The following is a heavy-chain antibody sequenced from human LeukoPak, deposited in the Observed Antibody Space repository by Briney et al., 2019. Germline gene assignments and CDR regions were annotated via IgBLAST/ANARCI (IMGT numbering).Heavy chain of an antibody. CDR3: ASGYSGYDSTAFDY. J-gene: IGHJ4*02. V-gene: IGHV4-39*01. CDR2: IYYSGST. Sequence: PSETLSLTCTVSGGSISSSSYYWGWIRQPPVKGLEWNGSIYYSGSTYYNPSLKSRVTISVDTSKNQFSLKLSSVTAADTAVYYCASGYSGYDSTAFDYWGQGTLVTVSS. D-gene: IGHD5-12*01. CDR1: GGSISSSSYY.